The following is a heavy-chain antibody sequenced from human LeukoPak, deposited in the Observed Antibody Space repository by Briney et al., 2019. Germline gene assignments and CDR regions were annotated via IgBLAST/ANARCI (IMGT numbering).Heavy chain of an antibody. Sequence: SETLSLTCTVSGGSISSYYWSWIRQPPGKGLEWIGYIYTSGSTNYNPSLKSRVTISVDTSKNQFSLKLSSVTAADTAVYYCARRNGSGYSYWFDPWGQGTLVTVS. D-gene: IGHD3-22*01. V-gene: IGHV4-4*09. J-gene: IGHJ5*02. CDR1: GGSISSYY. CDR3: ARRNGSGYSYWFDP. CDR2: IYTSGST.